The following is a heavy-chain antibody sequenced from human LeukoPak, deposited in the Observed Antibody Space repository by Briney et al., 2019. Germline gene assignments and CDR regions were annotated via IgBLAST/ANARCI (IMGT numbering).Heavy chain of an antibody. CDR3: AISGYYSDYYFDY. V-gene: IGHV4-39*01. J-gene: IGHJ4*02. CDR2: IYYSGRT. CDR1: GGSISSSSYY. Sequence: VKPSETLSLTCSVSGGSISSSSYYWGWIRQPPGKGLEWIGIIYYSGRTYYNASLKSRGTISVDTSKNQFSLKLSSVTAADTAVYYCAISGYYSDYYFDYWGQGTLVTVPS. D-gene: IGHD3-22*01.